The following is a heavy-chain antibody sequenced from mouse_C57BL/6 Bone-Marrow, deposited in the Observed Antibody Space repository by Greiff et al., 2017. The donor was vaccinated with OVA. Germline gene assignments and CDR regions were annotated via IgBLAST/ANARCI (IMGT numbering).Heavy chain of an antibody. CDR3: ARHYGNLTGAMDY. Sequence: DVMLVESGGGLVQPGGSLKLSCAASGFTFSDYGMAWVRQAPRKGPEWVAFISNLAYSIYYADTVTGRFTIARENAKNTLYLEMSSLRSEDTAMYYCARHYGNLTGAMDYWGQGTSVTVSS. CDR1: GFTFSDYG. D-gene: IGHD2-1*01. J-gene: IGHJ4*01. CDR2: ISNLAYSI. V-gene: IGHV5-15*01.